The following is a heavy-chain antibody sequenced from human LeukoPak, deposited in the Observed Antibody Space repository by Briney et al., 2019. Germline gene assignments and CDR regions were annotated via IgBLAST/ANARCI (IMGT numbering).Heavy chain of an antibody. Sequence: SETLSLTCTISEGSISHDYWVWVRQPPGKGLEWIAYIDYSGYTGYNPSVKSRVTMSIDTSKGQFTLHLRSVSAADTAIYYCTTCAPNRYWFAPWGQGIQVTVSS. CDR3: TTCAPNRYWFAP. CDR2: IDYSGYT. D-gene: IGHD2-2*01. J-gene: IGHJ5*02. V-gene: IGHV4-59*08. CDR1: EGSISHDY.